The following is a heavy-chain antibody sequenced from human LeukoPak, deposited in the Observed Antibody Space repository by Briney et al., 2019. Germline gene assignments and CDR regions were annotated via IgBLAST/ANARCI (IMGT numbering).Heavy chain of an antibody. CDR1: GFIFYNYC. Sequence: GGALGLSCAAPGFIFYNYCLILVRHAPGEGLEWVSAISNDGGGTTYADFVNGRFTISRDNSKNTLFLQMNSLRAEDTALYYCAKGSSGYFADLWGQGTLVTVSS. CDR3: AKGSSGYFADL. J-gene: IGHJ5*02. V-gene: IGHV3-23*01. D-gene: IGHD3-22*01. CDR2: ISNDGGGT.